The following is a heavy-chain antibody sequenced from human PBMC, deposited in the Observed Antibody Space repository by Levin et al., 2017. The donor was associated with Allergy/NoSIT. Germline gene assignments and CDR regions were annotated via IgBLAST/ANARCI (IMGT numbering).Heavy chain of an antibody. D-gene: IGHD3-3*01. V-gene: IGHV3-48*03. CDR3: ARQLGNFWSGYNDFDY. CDR1: GFTFSSYE. CDR2: ISSTGSTI. J-gene: IGHJ4*02. Sequence: GGSLRLSCEASGFTFSSYEMNWVRRAPGKGLEWVSYISSTGSTIDSADSVKGRFTISRDNAKNSLYLHMNSMRAEDTAVYYCARQLGNFWSGYNDFDYWGQGTLVTVSS.